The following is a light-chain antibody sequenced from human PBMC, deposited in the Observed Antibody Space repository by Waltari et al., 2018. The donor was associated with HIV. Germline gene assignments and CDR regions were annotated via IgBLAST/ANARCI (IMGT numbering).Light chain of an antibody. Sequence: QSALTQPPPASGSLGQSVTLSCTASRSDIGAPASASWFQQHPRSAPNLLFYEVTRRPSVVSERFSGSRSGSTAFLTVAGLQPDDEATYFCSSYGDSLRVLFGGGTNVTVL. J-gene: IGLJ3*02. V-gene: IGLV2-8*01. CDR1: RSDIGAPAS. CDR3: SSYGDSLRVL. CDR2: EVT.